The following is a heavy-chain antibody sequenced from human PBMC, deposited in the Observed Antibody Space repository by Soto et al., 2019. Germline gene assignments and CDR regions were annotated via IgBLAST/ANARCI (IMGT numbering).Heavy chain of an antibody. V-gene: IGHV4-39*01. CDR3: ARGRGYSYGLDP. D-gene: IGHD5-18*01. Sequence: SETLSLTCTVSGDSISSSDYYWGWIRQPPGKGLEWIGNIYYSGRASYHPSLKSRVTISVDTSKNQVSLKLNSVTAADTAVYYCARGRGYSYGLDPWGQGTLVTVSS. CDR2: IYYSGRA. J-gene: IGHJ5*02. CDR1: GDSISSSDYY.